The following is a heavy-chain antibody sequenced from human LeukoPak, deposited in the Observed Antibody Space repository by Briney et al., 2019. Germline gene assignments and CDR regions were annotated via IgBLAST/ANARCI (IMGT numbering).Heavy chain of an antibody. CDR2: INPNSGDT. CDR3: ARGPVLRYFDPRHNWFDP. Sequence: ASVKVSCKTSGYTFTDHYMQWVRQAPGQGLEWMGWINPNSGDTKYAQKFQGRVTMTRDMSTSTVYMELSSLRSEDTAVYYCARGPVLRYFDPRHNWFDPWGQGTLVTVSS. J-gene: IGHJ5*02. CDR1: GYTFTDHY. D-gene: IGHD3-9*01. V-gene: IGHV1-2*02.